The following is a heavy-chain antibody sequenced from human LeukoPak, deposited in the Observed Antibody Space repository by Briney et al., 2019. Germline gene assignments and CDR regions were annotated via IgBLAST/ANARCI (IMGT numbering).Heavy chain of an antibody. CDR2: MNPNSGNT. V-gene: IGHV1-8*02. CDR3: ARKSNTSSGWFAFDY. D-gene: IGHD6-19*01. CDR1: GYTFTGYY. Sequence: ASVKVSCKASGYTFTGYYMHWVRQATGQGLEWMGWMNPNSGNTGYAQKFQGRVTMTRNTSISTAYMELSSLRSEDTAVYYCARKSNTSSGWFAFDYWGQGTLVTVSS. J-gene: IGHJ4*02.